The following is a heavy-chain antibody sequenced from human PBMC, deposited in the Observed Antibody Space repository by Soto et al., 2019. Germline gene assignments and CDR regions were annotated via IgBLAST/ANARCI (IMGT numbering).Heavy chain of an antibody. CDR1: GFTFSSFG. CDR2: ISDDGSSK. CDR3: AKDRWGGIGDLNLPGY. Sequence: QVLLVESGGGVVQPGRSLRISCAVSGFTFSSFGMHWVRQAPGKGLEWVAVISDDGSSKHYADSLKGRFTISRDNSNNTLYLQMDSMGPEDTAVYYCAKDRWGGIGDLNLPGYWGQGTLVTVSS. V-gene: IGHV3-30*18. J-gene: IGHJ4*02. D-gene: IGHD4-17*01.